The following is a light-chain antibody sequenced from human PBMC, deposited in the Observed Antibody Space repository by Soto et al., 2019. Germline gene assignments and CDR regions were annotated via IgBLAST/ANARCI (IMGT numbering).Light chain of an antibody. J-gene: IGKJ5*01. V-gene: IGKV3-11*01. Sequence: EIVLTQSPGTLSLSPGERATLSCRASQSVSNNYLAWYQQKPGQAPRLLIYDASNRASGTPARFSGSGSGTDFTLTISGLEPADLGVYYCQQRHNWPITFGQGTRLEIK. CDR2: DAS. CDR3: QQRHNWPIT. CDR1: QSVSNNY.